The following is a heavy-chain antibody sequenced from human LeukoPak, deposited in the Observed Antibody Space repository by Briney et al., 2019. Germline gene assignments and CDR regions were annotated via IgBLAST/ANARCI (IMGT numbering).Heavy chain of an antibody. CDR3: AKDDIRAGSGSYSFDY. CDR1: GFTFRSYG. V-gene: IGHV3-30*18. Sequence: PGRSLRLSCAASGFTFRSYGMHGVRQAPGKGLEGVAVISYDGSNKYYADSVKGRFTISRDNSKNTLYLQMNSLRAEDTAVYYCAKDDIRAGSGSYSFDYWGQGTLVTVSS. J-gene: IGHJ4*02. CDR2: ISYDGSNK. D-gene: IGHD3-10*01.